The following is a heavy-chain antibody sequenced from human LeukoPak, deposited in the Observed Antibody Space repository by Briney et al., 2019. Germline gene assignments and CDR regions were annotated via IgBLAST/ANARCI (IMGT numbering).Heavy chain of an antibody. CDR2: IYPGDSDT. Sequence: GESLKISCKGSGYSFTSYWIGWVRPMPGKGLEWMGIIYPGDSDTRYSPSFQGQVTISADKSIGTAYLQWGSLKASDTAMYYCARSTMMRIGYDFGHAFDIWGQGTMVTVSS. CDR3: ARSTMMRIGYDFGHAFDI. D-gene: IGHD5-12*01. V-gene: IGHV5-51*01. CDR1: GYSFTSYW. J-gene: IGHJ3*02.